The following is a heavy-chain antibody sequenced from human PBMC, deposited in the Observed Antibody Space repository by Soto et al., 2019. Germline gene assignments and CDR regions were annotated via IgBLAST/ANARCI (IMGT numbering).Heavy chain of an antibody. CDR3: AKSFYDSSGFDS. D-gene: IGHD3-22*01. CDR2: VSDTGLST. J-gene: IGHJ5*01. Sequence: AGGSLRLSCAASGFTFRTYALSWVRQAPGKGLEWVSTVSDTGLSTYYAGSVTGRFTISRDNSRNTLYLQMNGLRAEDTAVYYCAKSFYDSSGFDSWGLGTLVTVSS. CDR1: GFTFRTYA. V-gene: IGHV3-23*01.